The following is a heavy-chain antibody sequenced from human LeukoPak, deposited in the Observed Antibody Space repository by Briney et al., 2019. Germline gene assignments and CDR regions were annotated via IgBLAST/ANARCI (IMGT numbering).Heavy chain of an antibody. CDR3: AKDGFAEPTGWFDP. J-gene: IGHJ5*02. D-gene: IGHD1-14*01. CDR1: EFNCSSYA. CDR2: ISGSGGST. V-gene: IGHV3-23*01. Sequence: GGTLCLSCSASEFNCSSYAMSWVREAPGKMLEWVSAISGSGGSTYYADSVKGRFTISRDNPKNTLYLQMNSLRAEDTAVYYCAKDGFAEPTGWFDPWGQGTLVTVSS.